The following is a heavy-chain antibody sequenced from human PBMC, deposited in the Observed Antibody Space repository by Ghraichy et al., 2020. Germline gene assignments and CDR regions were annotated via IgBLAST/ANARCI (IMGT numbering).Heavy chain of an antibody. CDR2: INAGNGNT. CDR1: RAPFSTSA. V-gene: IGHV1-3*01. CDR3: APEENGP. D-gene: IGHD2-8*01. Sequence: ASVKVSCKIGRAPFSTSATRFLLVCRLQRLEWMGWINAGNGNTKYSQKFQGRVTITRDTSASTAYMELSSLRSEDTAVYYCAPEENGPWGQGTLVTVSS. J-gene: IGHJ5*02.